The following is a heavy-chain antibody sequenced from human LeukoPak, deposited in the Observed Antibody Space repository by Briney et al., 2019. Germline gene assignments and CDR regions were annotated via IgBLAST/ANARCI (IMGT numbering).Heavy chain of an antibody. V-gene: IGHV3-21*01. J-gene: IGHJ4*02. CDR3: ASYTPVPGTRGLQY. CDR1: GYTFSSYS. CDR2: ISSSSSYI. Sequence: GGSLRLSCVASGYTFSSYSMNWVRQAPGKGLEWVSSISSSSSYIFYADSVKGRFTISRDNAKNSLYLQMNSLRVEDTAVYYCASYTPVPGTRGLQYWGQGALVTVSS. D-gene: IGHD6-19*01.